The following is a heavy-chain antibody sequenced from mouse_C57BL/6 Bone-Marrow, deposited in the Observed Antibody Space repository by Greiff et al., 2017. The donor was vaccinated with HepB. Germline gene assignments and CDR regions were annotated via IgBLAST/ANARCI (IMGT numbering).Heavy chain of an antibody. D-gene: IGHD2-2*01. Sequence: QVQLQQPGAELVMPGASVKLSCKASGYTFTSYWMHWVKQRPGQGLEWIGEIDPSDSYTNYNQKFKGKSTLTVDKSSSTAYIQLSSLTSEDSAVYYCAREGGYDAWFAYWGQGSLVTVSA. V-gene: IGHV1-69*01. CDR2: IDPSDSYT. J-gene: IGHJ3*01. CDR3: AREGGYDAWFAY. CDR1: GYTFTSYW.